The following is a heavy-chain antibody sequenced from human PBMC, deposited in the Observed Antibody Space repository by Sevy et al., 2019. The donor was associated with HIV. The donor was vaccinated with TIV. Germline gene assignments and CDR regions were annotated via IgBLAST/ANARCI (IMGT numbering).Heavy chain of an antibody. Sequence: GGSLRLSCAASGLTFSSYWMHWVRQAPGKGLEWVANIKRDGSEKYYVDSVKGRFTISRDNAKNSLYLQMNSLRAEDTAVYYCARDCSSASCLWGMDVWGQGTTVTVSS. CDR1: GLTFSSYW. D-gene: IGHD2-2*01. CDR2: IKRDGSEK. CDR3: ARDCSSASCLWGMDV. V-gene: IGHV3-7*03. J-gene: IGHJ6*02.